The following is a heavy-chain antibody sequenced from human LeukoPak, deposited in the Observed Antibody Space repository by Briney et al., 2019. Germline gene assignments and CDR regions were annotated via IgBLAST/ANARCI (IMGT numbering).Heavy chain of an antibody. Sequence: GGSLRLSCTASGFTFDDYAMHWVRQAPGKGLEWVSGINWNSGGIAYADSVKGRFTISRDNAKNSLYLQMNSLRPEDTASYYCAKVRAPLSGNSYYFDYWGQGTLVTVSS. CDR1: GFTFDDYA. J-gene: IGHJ4*02. CDR2: INWNSGGI. V-gene: IGHV3-9*01. D-gene: IGHD1-26*01. CDR3: AKVRAPLSGNSYYFDY.